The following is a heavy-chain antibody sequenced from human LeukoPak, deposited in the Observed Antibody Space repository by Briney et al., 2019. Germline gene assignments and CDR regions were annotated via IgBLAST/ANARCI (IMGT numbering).Heavy chain of an antibody. J-gene: IGHJ3*02. CDR2: TYYSGRT. Sequence: SETLSLTCTVSGGSISSGGYYWSWIRQHPGKGLEWIGYTYYSGRTHYNPSLKSRVTISVDTSKNQFSLKLGSVTAADTAVYYCARTLGLKDRDDAFDIWGQGTMVTVSS. CDR1: GGSISSGGYY. D-gene: IGHD3-16*01. V-gene: IGHV4-31*03. CDR3: ARTLGLKDRDDAFDI.